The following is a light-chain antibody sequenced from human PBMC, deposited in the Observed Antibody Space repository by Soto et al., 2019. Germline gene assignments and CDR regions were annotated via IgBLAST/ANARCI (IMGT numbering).Light chain of an antibody. CDR2: EVS. Sequence: QSALTQPASVSGSPGQPITISCTGTSSDVGGYNYVSWYQQHPGKAPKLMIYEVSNRPSGVSNRFSGSKSGNTASLTISGLQAEDEADYYCSSYTSSSPYVFGTGTRSPS. J-gene: IGLJ1*01. V-gene: IGLV2-14*01. CDR1: SSDVGGYNY. CDR3: SSYTSSSPYV.